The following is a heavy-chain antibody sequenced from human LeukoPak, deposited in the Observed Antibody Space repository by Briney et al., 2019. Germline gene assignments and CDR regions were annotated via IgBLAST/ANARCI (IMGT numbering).Heavy chain of an antibody. D-gene: IGHD4-11*01. Sequence: PGGSLRLSCVASGFTFTTYWMTWVRQAPGKGPEWVASIKQEGSEKYYVDAVKGRFTIPRDNTKNSVYLQMDSLRAEDTAVYNCAREPPTNRDSSNYGNWGQGTLVTVFS. CDR3: AREPPTNRDSSNYGN. J-gene: IGHJ4*02. CDR1: GFTFTTYW. CDR2: IKQEGSEK. V-gene: IGHV3-7*01.